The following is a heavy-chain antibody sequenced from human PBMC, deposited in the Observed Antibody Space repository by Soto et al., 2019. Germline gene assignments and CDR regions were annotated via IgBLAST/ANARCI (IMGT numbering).Heavy chain of an antibody. CDR3: VRDADETAIVPAPWLV. J-gene: IGHJ6*02. CDR2: IYHSGST. D-gene: IGHD2-21*02. V-gene: IGHV4-4*02. CDR1: GGSISSNHW. Sequence: PSETLSLTCAVSGGSISSNHWWGWVRQAPGKGLEWIGEIYHSGSTNYNPSLKSRITMSVDKSKNQFSVNLSSVTAADTAVYYCVRDADETAIVPAPWLVWGRGTMVTVSS.